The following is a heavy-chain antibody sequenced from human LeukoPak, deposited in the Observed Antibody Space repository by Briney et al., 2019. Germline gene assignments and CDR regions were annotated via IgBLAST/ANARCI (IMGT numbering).Heavy chain of an antibody. CDR1: GFILSNSA. D-gene: IGHD5-12*01. CDR3: VKEVVATIPPL. V-gene: IGHV3-23*01. Sequence: GGSLRLSCAASGFILSNSAMTWVRQAPGKGLQWVSGIDTKGTRTYYADSVKGRFSISRDNSRNTLFLQMNSLRVEDTAVYYCVKEVVATIPPLWGQGILVTVSS. J-gene: IGHJ4*02. CDR2: IDTKGTRT.